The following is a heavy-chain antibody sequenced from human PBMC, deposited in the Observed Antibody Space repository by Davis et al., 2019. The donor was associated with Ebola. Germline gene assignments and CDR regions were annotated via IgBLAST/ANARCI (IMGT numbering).Heavy chain of an antibody. J-gene: IGHJ4*02. V-gene: IGHV3-7*01. CDR3: AKDRGGSGWYFDY. CDR1: GFTFSSYW. CDR2: IKQDGSEK. Sequence: GESLKISCAASGFTFSSYWMSWVRQAPGKGLEWVANIKQDGSEKYYADSVKGRFTISRDNSKNTLYLQMNSLRAEDTAVYYCAKDRGGSGWYFDYWGQGTLVTVSS. D-gene: IGHD6-19*01.